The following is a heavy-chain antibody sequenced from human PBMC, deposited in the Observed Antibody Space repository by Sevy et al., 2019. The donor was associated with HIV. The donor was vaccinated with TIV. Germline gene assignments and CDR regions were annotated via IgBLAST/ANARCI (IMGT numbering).Heavy chain of an antibody. Sequence: SETLSLTCAVSGGSISSVNWWHWVRQPPGKGLEGIGEIYHSGSTNYNPSLKSRVTISVDNSKNQFSLKLSTVTAADTAVYYCASWGETPRGFDPWGQGGLVTVSS. V-gene: IGHV4-4*02. CDR1: GGSISSVNW. CDR2: IYHSGST. CDR3: ASWGETPRGFDP. D-gene: IGHD3-10*01. J-gene: IGHJ5*02.